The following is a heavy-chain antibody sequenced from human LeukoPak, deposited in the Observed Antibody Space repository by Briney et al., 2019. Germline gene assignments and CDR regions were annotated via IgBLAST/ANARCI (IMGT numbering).Heavy chain of an antibody. CDR1: GFTFSSYA. CDR2: ISGSGGST. D-gene: IGHD2-2*01. CDR3: AKGPGRYCSSTSCQQYNWFDP. V-gene: IGHV3-23*01. Sequence: GGSLRPSCAASGFTFSSYAMSWVRQAPGKGLEWVSAISGSGGSTYYADSVKGRFTISRDNSKNTLYLQMNSLRAEDTAVYYCAKGPGRYCSSTSCQQYNWFDPWGQGTLVTVSS. J-gene: IGHJ5*02.